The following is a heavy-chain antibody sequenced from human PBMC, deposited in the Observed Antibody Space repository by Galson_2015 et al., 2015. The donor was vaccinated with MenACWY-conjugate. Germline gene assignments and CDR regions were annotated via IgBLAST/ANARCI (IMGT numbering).Heavy chain of an antibody. D-gene: IGHD2-15*01. CDR2: IYSGGST. CDR3: ARAIEYCSGGSCYPNAFDI. V-gene: IGHV3-66*02. J-gene: IGHJ3*02. Sequence: SLRLSCAASGFTVSSNYMSWVRQAPGKGLEWVSVIYSGGSTYYADSVKGRFTISRDNSKNTLYLQMNSPRAEDTAVYYCARAIEYCSGGSCYPNAFDIWGQGTMVTVSS. CDR1: GFTVSSNY.